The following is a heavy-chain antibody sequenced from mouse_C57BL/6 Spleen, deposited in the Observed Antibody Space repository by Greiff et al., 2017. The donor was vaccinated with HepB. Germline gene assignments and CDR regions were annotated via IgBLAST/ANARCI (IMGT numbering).Heavy chain of an antibody. CDR1: GFSLTSYG. CDR2: IWSGGST. Sequence: VHLVESGPGLVQPSQSLSITCTVSGFSLTSYGVHWVRQSPGKGLEWLGVIWSGGSTDYNAAFISRLSISKDNSKSQVFFKMNSLQADDTAIYYCARIYYDYDGDYYAMDYWGQGTSVTVSS. J-gene: IGHJ4*01. CDR3: ARIYYDYDGDYYAMDY. V-gene: IGHV2-2*01. D-gene: IGHD2-4*01.